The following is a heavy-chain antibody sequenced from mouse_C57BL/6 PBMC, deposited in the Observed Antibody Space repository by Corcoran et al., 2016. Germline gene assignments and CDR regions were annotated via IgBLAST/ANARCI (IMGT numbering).Heavy chain of an antibody. Sequence: EVQLQQSGPELVKPGASVKISCKASGYTFTDYYMNWVKQSHGKSLEWIGDINPNNGGTSYNQKFKGKATLTVDKSSSTAYMELRSLTSEDSAVYYCARNYYGTYYAMYYWGQGTSVNVSS. CDR1: GYTFTDYY. J-gene: IGHJ4*01. CDR3: ARNYYGTYYAMYY. V-gene: IGHV1-26*01. D-gene: IGHD1-1*01. CDR2: INPNNGGT.